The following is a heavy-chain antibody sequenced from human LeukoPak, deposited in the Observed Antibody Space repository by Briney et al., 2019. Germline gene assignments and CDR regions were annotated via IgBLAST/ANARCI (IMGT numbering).Heavy chain of an antibody. CDR2: ISWDVGIT. CDR1: GFTFDDYT. J-gene: IGHJ6*02. CDR3: AKDMGYCSSSRCYEHPGHYGMDV. V-gene: IGHV3-43*01. Sequence: GGSLRLSSAPSGFTFDDYTMHWVRQAPRKGLKWVSLISWDVGITYYADSVKGRFTISRDNSKNSLSLQMNSLRTEDTALYYSAKDMGYCSSSRCYEHPGHYGMDVWGQGTTVTVSS. D-gene: IGHD2-2*01.